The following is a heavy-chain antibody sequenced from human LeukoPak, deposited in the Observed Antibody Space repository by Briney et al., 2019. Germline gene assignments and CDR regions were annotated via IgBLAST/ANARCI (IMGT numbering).Heavy chain of an antibody. Sequence: GGSLRLSCAASGFTFSSYAMHWVRQAPGKGLEWVAVISYDGSNKYYADSVKGRFTISRDNSKNTLYLQMNSLRAEDTAVYYCARDGVRIGGATGDWFDPWGQGTLVTVSS. V-gene: IGHV3-30*04. CDR3: ARDGVRIGGATGDWFDP. CDR1: GFTFSSYA. CDR2: ISYDGSNK. J-gene: IGHJ5*02. D-gene: IGHD1-26*01.